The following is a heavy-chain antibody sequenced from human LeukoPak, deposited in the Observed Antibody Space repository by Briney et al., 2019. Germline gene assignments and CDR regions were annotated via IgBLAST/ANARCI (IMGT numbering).Heavy chain of an antibody. CDR1: GGSISSYY. CDR3: ARDGYYDYVWGSYNYFDY. J-gene: IGHJ4*02. V-gene: IGHV4-59*01. CDR2: IYYSGST. D-gene: IGHD3-16*01. Sequence: SETLSLTCTVSGGSISSYYWSWIRQPPGKGLEWIGYIYYSGSTNYNPSPKSRVTISVDTSKNQFSLKLSSVTAADTAVYYCARDGYYDYVWGSYNYFDYWGQGTLVTVSS.